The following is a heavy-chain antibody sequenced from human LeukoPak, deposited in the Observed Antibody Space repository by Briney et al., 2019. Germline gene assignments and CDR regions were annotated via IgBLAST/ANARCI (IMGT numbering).Heavy chain of an antibody. D-gene: IGHD2-2*01. V-gene: IGHV4-31*03. J-gene: IGHJ3*02. Sequence: PSQTLSLTRSVSGVSISDGRYYWTWIRQRPGKGLEWIGYKYYSGSAKYDPSLKSRLTISIDTPKNQFSLHLSSVTAADTAMYYCATPYCSSLSCLDVFNIWGQGTMVTVSS. CDR3: ATPYCSSLSCLDVFNI. CDR1: GVSISDGRYY. CDR2: KYYSGSA.